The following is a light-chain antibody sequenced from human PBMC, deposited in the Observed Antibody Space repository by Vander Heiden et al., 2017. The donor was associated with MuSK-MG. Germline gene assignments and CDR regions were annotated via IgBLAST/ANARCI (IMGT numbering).Light chain of an antibody. CDR2: GNS. CDR1: SSNIGAGYD. V-gene: IGLV1-40*01. CDR3: QCYDSRRSGGV. Sequence: QSVLTQPPSVSEAPGQRVPIPCTGSSSNIGAGYDVHWYQQLPGTAPKRLIYGNSNRPSGVPDRFSGSKSGTSAAMAITGLQAEEEADYYCQCYDSRRSGGVFGGGTKLTVL. J-gene: IGLJ2*01.